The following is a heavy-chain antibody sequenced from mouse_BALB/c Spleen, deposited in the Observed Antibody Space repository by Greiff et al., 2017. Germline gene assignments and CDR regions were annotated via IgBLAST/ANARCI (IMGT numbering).Heavy chain of an antibody. Sequence: EVKLMESGGGLVKPGGSLKLSCAASGFTFSSYAMSWVRQSPEKRLEWVAEISSGGSYTYYPDTVTGRFIISRDNAKNTLYLEMSSLRSEDTAMYYCARDDYYGSSDAMDYWGQGTSVTVSS. CDR1: GFTFSSYA. J-gene: IGHJ4*01. CDR3: ARDDYYGSSDAMDY. V-gene: IGHV5-9-4*01. D-gene: IGHD1-1*01. CDR2: ISSGGSYT.